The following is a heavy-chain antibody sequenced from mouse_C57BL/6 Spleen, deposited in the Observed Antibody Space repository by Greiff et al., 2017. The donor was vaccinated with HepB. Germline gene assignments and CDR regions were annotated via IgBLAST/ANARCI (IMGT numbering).Heavy chain of an antibody. CDR1: GFTFSSYG. CDR2: ISSGGSYT. D-gene: IGHD1-1*01. J-gene: IGHJ2*01. CDR3: ARQDYYYGSSYSSFDY. V-gene: IGHV5-6*01. Sequence: EVQLVESGGDLVKPGGSLKLSCAASGFTFSSYGMSWVRQTPDKRLEWVATISSGGSYTYYPDSVKGRFTISRDNAKNTLYLQMSSLKSEDTAMYYCARQDYYYGSSYSSFDYWGQGTTLTVSS.